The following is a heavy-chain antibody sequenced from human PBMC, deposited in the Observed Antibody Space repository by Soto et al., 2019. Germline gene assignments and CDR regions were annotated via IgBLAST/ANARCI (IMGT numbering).Heavy chain of an antibody. Sequence: QVQLQESGPGLVKPSETPSLTCTVSGGSISSYYWSWIRQPPGKGLEWIGYIYYSGSTNYNPSLKSRVTISVDTSKNQFSLKLSSVTAADTAVYYCARGVRGGNTRDAFDIWGQGTMVTVSS. CDR2: IYYSGST. J-gene: IGHJ3*02. D-gene: IGHD2-15*01. CDR1: GGSISSYY. CDR3: ARGVRGGNTRDAFDI. V-gene: IGHV4-59*01.